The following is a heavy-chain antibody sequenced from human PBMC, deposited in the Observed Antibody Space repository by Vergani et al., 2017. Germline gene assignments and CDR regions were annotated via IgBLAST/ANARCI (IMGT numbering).Heavy chain of an antibody. CDR3: ARERGLGCSSTSCYTGWFDP. V-gene: IGHV4-30-2*01. D-gene: IGHD2-2*02. J-gene: IGHJ5*02. CDR1: GGSISSGGYS. CDR2: IYHSGST. Sequence: QLQLQESGPGLVKPSQTLSLTCAVPGGSISSGGYSWSWIRQPPGKGLEWIGYIYHSGSTYYNPSLKSRVTISVDRSKNQFSLKLSSVTAADTAVYYCARERGLGCSSTSCYTGWFDPWGQGTLVTVSS.